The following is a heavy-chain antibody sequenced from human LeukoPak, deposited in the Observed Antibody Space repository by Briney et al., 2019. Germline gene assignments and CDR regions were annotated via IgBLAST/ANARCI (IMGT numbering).Heavy chain of an antibody. CDR1: GFTFSSYA. J-gene: IGHJ4*02. D-gene: IGHD4-17*01. Sequence: PGGSLRLSCAASGFTFSSYAMSWVRQAPGKGLEWVSAISGSGGSTYYADSVKGRFTISRDNSKNTLYLQMNSLRAEDTAVYYCAKVPPLPPTTTVTGFDYWGQGTLVTVSS. CDR2: ISGSGGST. V-gene: IGHV3-23*01. CDR3: AKVPPLPPTTTVTGFDY.